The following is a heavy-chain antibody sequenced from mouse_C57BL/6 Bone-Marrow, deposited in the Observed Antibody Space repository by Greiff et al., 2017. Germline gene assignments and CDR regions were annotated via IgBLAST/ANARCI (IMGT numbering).Heavy chain of an antibody. J-gene: IGHJ2*01. D-gene: IGHD2-5*01. CDR3: ARLSNPYFDY. CDR2: ISGGGGNT. Sequence: EVQLVESGGGLVKPGGSLKLSCAASGFTFSSYTMSWVRQTPEKRLEWVATISGGGGNTYYPDSVKGRFTISRDNAKNTLYLQMSSLRSEDTALYNCARLSNPYFDYWGQGTTLTVSS. V-gene: IGHV5-9*01. CDR1: GFTFSSYT.